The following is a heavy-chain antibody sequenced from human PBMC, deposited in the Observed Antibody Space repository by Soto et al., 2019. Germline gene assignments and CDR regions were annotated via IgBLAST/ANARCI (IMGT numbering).Heavy chain of an antibody. CDR1: GGTFSSYT. J-gene: IGHJ4*02. CDR3: ARDHCSSTSCYVYY. V-gene: IGHV1-69*08. Sequence: QVQLVQSGAEVKKPGSSVKVSCKASGGTFSSYTISWVRQAPGQGLEWMGRIIPILGIANYAQKFQCRVTSTADKSTSTAYMELNSLRSENTAVYYCARDHCSSTSCYVYYWGQGALVTVSS. D-gene: IGHD2-2*01. CDR2: IIPILGIA.